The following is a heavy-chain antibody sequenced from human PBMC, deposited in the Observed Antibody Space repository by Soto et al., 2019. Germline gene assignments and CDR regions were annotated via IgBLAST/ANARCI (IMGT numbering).Heavy chain of an antibody. J-gene: IGHJ6*02. Sequence: PSETLSLTCTVSGGSVTSGSSYWCWIRQPPGKGLEGFGHISNRGSTNYNPSLKSRVTITLDTSKNHTSLKLSSVTAADTHVYYCARYHTGDCSCASCYSNYCYGMDVWGQGTTVTVSS. D-gene: IGHD2-15*01. CDR2: ISNRGST. CDR3: ARYHTGDCSCASCYSNYCYGMDV. CDR1: GGSVTSGSSY. V-gene: IGHV4-61*03.